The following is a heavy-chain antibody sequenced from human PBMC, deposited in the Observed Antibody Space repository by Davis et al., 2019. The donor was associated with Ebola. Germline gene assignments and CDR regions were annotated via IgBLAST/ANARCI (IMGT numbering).Heavy chain of an antibody. CDR2: ISGSGGST. J-gene: IGHJ6*04. V-gene: IGHV3-23*01. Sequence: GESLKISCAASGFTFSSYAMSWVRQAPGKGLEWVSAISGSGGSTYYADSVKSRFTISRDNSKNPLYLQMNSLRAEDTAVYYCARSGLSFGVVKYHYGMDVWGKGTTVTVSS. CDR1: GFTFSSYA. D-gene: IGHD3-3*01. CDR3: ARSGLSFGVVKYHYGMDV.